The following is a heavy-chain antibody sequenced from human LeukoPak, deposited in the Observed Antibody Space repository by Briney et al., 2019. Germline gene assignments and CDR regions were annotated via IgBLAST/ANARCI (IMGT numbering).Heavy chain of an antibody. Sequence: GASVKVSCKASGYTFTSYGISWVRQAPGQGLEWMGWISAYNGNTNYAQKLQGRVTMTTDTSTSTAYMELRSLRSDDTAVYYCARDPPSSIAARGWEWSFDYWGQGTLVTVSS. V-gene: IGHV1-18*01. CDR2: ISAYNGNT. D-gene: IGHD6-6*01. J-gene: IGHJ4*02. CDR1: GYTFTSYG. CDR3: ARDPPSSIAARGWEWSFDY.